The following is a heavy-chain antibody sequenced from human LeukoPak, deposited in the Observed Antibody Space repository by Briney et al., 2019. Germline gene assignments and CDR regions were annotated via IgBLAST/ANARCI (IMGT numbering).Heavy chain of an antibody. Sequence: PSETLSLTCTVSGDSMNSYYWSWIRQPPGKGLEWIGEINHSGSTNYNPSLKSRVTISVDTSKNQFSLKLSSVTAADTAVYYCARVPNYDFWSGYRPTYYYYMDVWGKGTTVTVSS. D-gene: IGHD3-3*01. V-gene: IGHV4-34*01. CDR2: INHSGST. CDR1: GDSMNSYY. CDR3: ARVPNYDFWSGYRPTYYYYMDV. J-gene: IGHJ6*03.